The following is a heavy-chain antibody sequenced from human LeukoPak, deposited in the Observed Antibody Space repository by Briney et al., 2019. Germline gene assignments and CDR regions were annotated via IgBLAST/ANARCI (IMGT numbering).Heavy chain of an antibody. J-gene: IGHJ6*02. CDR1: GGAFSSYA. CDR3: ARDGPSNWNYYYYYGMDV. V-gene: IGHV1-69*13. D-gene: IGHD1-1*01. Sequence: SVKVSCKASGGAFSSYAISWVRQAPGQGLEWMGGIIPIFGTANYAQKFQGRVTITADESTSTAYMELSSLRSEDTAVYYCARDGPSNWNYYYYYGMDVWGQGTTVTVSS. CDR2: IIPIFGTA.